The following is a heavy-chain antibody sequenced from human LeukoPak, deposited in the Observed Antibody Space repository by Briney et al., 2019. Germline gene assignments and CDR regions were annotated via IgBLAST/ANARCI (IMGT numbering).Heavy chain of an antibody. CDR1: GFTFSSYA. V-gene: IGHV3-23*01. Sequence: GGSLRLSCAASGFTFSSYAMSWVRQAPGKGLEWVSAISGSGGSTYYADSVKGRFTISRDNSKNTLYLQMNSLRAEDTAVYYCANNHRASFGVVRGGWFDPWGQGTLVTVSS. D-gene: IGHD3-3*01. J-gene: IGHJ5*02. CDR2: ISGSGGST. CDR3: ANNHRASFGVVRGGWFDP.